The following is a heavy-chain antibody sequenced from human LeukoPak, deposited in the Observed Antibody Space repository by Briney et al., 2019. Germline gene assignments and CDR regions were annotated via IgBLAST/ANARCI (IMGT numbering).Heavy chain of an antibody. CDR3: ARDSAAGGQLWLTY. J-gene: IGHJ4*02. V-gene: IGHV3-23*01. D-gene: IGHD5-18*01. Sequence: PGGSLRLSCAASGFTFSSYAMSWVRQAPGKGLEWVSAISGSGGSTYYADSVKGRFTISRDNSRSTLHLQMNSLRAEDTAVYYCARDSAAGGQLWLTYWGQGTLVTVSS. CDR2: ISGSGGST. CDR1: GFTFSSYA.